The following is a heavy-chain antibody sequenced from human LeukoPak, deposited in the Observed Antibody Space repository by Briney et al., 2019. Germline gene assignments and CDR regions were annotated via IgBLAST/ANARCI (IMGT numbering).Heavy chain of an antibody. CDR3: ATRIAASGRYYFDY. V-gene: IGHV3-53*01. J-gene: IGHJ4*02. CDR2: IYSGGST. CDR1: GFTVNTNY. D-gene: IGHD6-13*01. Sequence: GGSLRLSCAASGFTVNTNYMSWVRQAPGKGLEWISLIYSGGSTYYADSVKGRFTISRDNSKNTLYLQMNSLRAEDTAVYYRATRIAASGRYYFDYWGQGTLVTVSS.